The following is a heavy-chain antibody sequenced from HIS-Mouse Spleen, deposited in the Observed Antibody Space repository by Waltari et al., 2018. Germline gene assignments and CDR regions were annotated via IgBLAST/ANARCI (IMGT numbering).Heavy chain of an antibody. CDR1: GGSISSSSYY. D-gene: IGHD6-13*01. Sequence: QLQLQESGPGLVKPSETLSLTCTVSGGSISSSSYYWGWIRQPPGKGLEWIGSIYYSGRTYSNPSLKSRVPISVDPSKNQFSLKLSSVTAADTAVYYCAREIPYSSSWYDWYFDLWGRGTLVTVSS. CDR2: IYYSGRT. J-gene: IGHJ2*01. V-gene: IGHV4-39*07. CDR3: AREIPYSSSWYDWYFDL.